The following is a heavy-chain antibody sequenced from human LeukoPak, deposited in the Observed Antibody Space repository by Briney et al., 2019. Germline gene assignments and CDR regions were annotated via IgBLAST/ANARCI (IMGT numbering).Heavy chain of an antibody. CDR3: ASYIIVVPTRDY. D-gene: IGHD2-2*01. J-gene: IGHJ4*02. CDR1: GFTFSNYW. Sequence: PGGSLRLSCAASGFTFSNYWMSWVRQAPGKGLEWVANIKQDGSEKYYADSVKGRFTISRDNAKTSLYLQMNSLRAEDTAVYYCASYIIVVPTRDYWGQGTLVTVSS. CDR2: IKQDGSEK. V-gene: IGHV3-7*01.